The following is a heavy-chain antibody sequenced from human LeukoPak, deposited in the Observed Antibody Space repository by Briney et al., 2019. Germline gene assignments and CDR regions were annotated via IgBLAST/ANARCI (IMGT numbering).Heavy chain of an antibody. CDR1: GGTFSSYA. J-gene: IGHJ5*02. CDR2: IIPIFGTA. D-gene: IGHD3-22*01. Sequence: AASVKVSCKASGGTFSSYAISWVRQAPGQGLEWMGGIIPIFGTANYAQKFQGRVTITADESTSTAYVELSSLRSEDTAVYYCARGYYDSSGLKYWFDPWGQGTLVTVSS. V-gene: IGHV1-69*01. CDR3: ARGYYDSSGLKYWFDP.